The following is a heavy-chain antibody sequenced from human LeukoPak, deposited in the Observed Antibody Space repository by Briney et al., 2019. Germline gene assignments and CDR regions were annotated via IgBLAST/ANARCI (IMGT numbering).Heavy chain of an antibody. D-gene: IGHD2-2*01. CDR3: ARARYCSSTSCRGYFDY. Sequence: SVKGRFTISRDNAKNSLYLQLNSLRAEDTAVYYCARARYCSSTSCRGYFDYWGQGTLVTVSS. J-gene: IGHJ4*02. V-gene: IGHV3-48*01.